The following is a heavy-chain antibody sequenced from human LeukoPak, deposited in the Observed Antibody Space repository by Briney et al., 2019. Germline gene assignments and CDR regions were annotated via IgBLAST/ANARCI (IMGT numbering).Heavy chain of an antibody. CDR2: ISSSGGTI. CDR3: AGRPDYDFWSGYPVH. J-gene: IGHJ4*02. D-gene: IGHD3-3*01. V-gene: IGHV3-48*03. CDR1: GFTFSSYE. Sequence: PGGSLRHSCAASGFTFSSYEMNWVRQAPGKGLEWVSYISSSGGTIYYADSVKGRFTVSRDNAKNSLFLQMNSLRAEDTAVYYCAGRPDYDFWSGYPVHWGQGTLVTVSS.